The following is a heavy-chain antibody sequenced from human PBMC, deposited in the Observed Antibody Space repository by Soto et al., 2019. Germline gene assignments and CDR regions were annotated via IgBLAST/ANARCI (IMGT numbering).Heavy chain of an antibody. D-gene: IGHD6-13*01. CDR3: ARDGHSSSWAFAE. CDR1: GFTVSSNY. V-gene: IGHV3-66*01. Sequence: EVQLVESGGGLVQPGGSLRLSCAASGFTVSSNYMSWVRQAPGKGLGWVSFIYSGGSTYYADSVKGRITISRDNSKNTLYLQMNSLRAEDTVVYYCARDGHSSSWAFAEWGQGTLVTVSS. CDR2: IYSGGST. J-gene: IGHJ4*02.